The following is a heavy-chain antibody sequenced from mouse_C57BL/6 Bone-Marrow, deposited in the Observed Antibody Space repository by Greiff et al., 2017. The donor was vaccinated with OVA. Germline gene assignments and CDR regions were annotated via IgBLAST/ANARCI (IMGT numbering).Heavy chain of an antibody. CDR3: ASFITTVVHYFDY. J-gene: IGHJ2*01. D-gene: IGHD1-1*01. CDR2: ISYDGSN. Sequence: EVQLQESGPGLVKPSQSLSLTCSVTGYSITSGYYWNWIRQFPGNKLEWMGYISYDGSNNYNPSLKNRISITRDTSKNQFFLKLNSVTTEDTATYYCASFITTVVHYFDYWGQGTTLTVSS. CDR1: GYSITSGYY. V-gene: IGHV3-6*01.